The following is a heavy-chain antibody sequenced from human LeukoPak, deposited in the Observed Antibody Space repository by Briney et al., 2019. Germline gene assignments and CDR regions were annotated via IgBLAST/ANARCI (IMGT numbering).Heavy chain of an antibody. D-gene: IGHD6-13*01. V-gene: IGHV4-34*01. CDR2: INHSGST. CDR1: GGSFSGYY. Sequence: SETLSLTCAVYGGSFSGYYWSWIRQPPGKGLEWIGEINHSGSTNYNPSLKSRVTISVDTSKNQFSLKLSSVTAADTAVYYCARPYSSSWYAFDPWGQGTLVTVSS. CDR3: ARPYSSSWYAFDP. J-gene: IGHJ5*02.